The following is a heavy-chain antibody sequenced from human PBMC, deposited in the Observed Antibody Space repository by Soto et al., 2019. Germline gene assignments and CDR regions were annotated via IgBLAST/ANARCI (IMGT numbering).Heavy chain of an antibody. V-gene: IGHV4-59*01. D-gene: IGHD2-8*01. CDR3: ATVRRARHRTFYFDP. CDR2: ISSSGST. Sequence: QVQLQESGPGLVKPSETLSLTCTASSGSISSNYWSWIRQPPGKGLEWIGYISSSGSTSYNAPLQRRVSISVDTSRSQISLRLTSVTAADTAVYYCATVRRARHRTFYFDPWGRGTLVTVSS. J-gene: IGHJ5*02. CDR1: SGSISSNY.